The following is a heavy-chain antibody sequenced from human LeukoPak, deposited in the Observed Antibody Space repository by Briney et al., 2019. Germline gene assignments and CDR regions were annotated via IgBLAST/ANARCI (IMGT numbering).Heavy chain of an antibody. CDR1: GFTFTNAW. Sequence: GGSLRLSCVASGFTFTNAWMSWVRQAPGKGLEWVGHIKSKTDSGTTDYAAPVKGRFIISRDDSKHTLYLQMNSLKTDDTAVYYCTKYDTSVNFDYWGQGTLVTVSS. D-gene: IGHD3-22*01. V-gene: IGHV3-15*01. J-gene: IGHJ4*02. CDR2: IKSKTDSGTT. CDR3: TKYDTSVNFDY.